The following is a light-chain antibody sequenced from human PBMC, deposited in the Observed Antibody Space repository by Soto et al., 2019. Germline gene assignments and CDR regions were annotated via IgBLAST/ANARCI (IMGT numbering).Light chain of an antibody. CDR2: GAS. J-gene: IGKJ5*01. CDR1: QSVSSR. Sequence: DIVMTQSPGTLSLSPGERATLTCRASQSVSSRLAWYQQKPGQAPRLLLSGASSRATGIPDRFSGSGSGTDFTLTISRLEPADFALYYCQHYVERSPITFGQGTRLEIK. V-gene: IGKV3-20*01. CDR3: QHYVERSPIT.